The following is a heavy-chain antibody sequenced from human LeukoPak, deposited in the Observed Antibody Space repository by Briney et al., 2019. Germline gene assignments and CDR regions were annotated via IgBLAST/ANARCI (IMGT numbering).Heavy chain of an antibody. Sequence: GGSLRLSCAASGFTFSSYAMHWVRQAPGKGLEWVAVISYDGSNKYYADSVKGRFTISRDNSKNTLYLQMNSLRAEDTAVYYCARGERDIIVGATPDYWGQGTLVTVSS. V-gene: IGHV3-30-3*01. CDR2: ISYDGSNK. CDR1: GFTFSSYA. J-gene: IGHJ4*02. D-gene: IGHD1-26*01. CDR3: ARGERDIIVGATPDY.